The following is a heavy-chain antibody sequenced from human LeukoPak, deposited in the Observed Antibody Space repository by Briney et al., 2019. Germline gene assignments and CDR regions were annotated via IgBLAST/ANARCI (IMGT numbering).Heavy chain of an antibody. CDR2: IIPTLGIA. D-gene: IGHD5-18*01. V-gene: IGHV1-69*04. J-gene: IGHJ4*02. CDR3: ARDGGASGYSYGYTPLDY. CDR1: AGTFSTYT. Sequence: SVKVSCKASAGTFSTYTISWVRHAPRQGLEWTGRIIPTLGIATYAQKFQRRVTITADKSTSTAYMELSSLRSEDTAVYYCARDGGASGYSYGYTPLDYWGQGTLVTVSS.